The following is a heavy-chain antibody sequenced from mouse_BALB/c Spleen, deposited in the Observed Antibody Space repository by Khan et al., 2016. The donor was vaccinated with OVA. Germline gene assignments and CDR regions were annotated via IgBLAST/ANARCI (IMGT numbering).Heavy chain of an antibody. J-gene: IGHJ3*01. V-gene: IGHV1-7*01. CDR2: INPATDST. CDR3: VNHGSNSAWFTY. D-gene: IGHD1-1*01. CDR1: GYIFTSYW. Sequence: VQLQQSGAELAKPGASVKMSCKASGYIFTSYWMHWVKQRPGQGLEWIGYINPATDSTEYNQKFKNKATLTADKSSSTAYMQLSSLTSEDAAFYYCVNHGSNSAWFTYWGQGTPVTVSA.